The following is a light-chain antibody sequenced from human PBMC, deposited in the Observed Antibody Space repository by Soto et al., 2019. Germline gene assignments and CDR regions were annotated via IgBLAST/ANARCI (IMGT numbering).Light chain of an antibody. J-gene: IGKJ1*01. CDR2: AVS. CDR3: LQDYNYTQT. V-gene: IGKV3-15*01. CDR1: QSVRIN. Sequence: EIVMTQSPDTLSVSPGERATLSSRASQSVRINLAWYQQKPGQAPRFXISAVSTGATGVPARCSCSGAGTECTRTISSLQPEDVETDACLQDYNYTQTFCRGTKVDIK.